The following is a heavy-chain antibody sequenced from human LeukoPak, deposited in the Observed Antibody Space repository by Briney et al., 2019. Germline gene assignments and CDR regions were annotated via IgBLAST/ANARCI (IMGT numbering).Heavy chain of an antibody. CDR3: ARDGVFHDSDGYSFDY. Sequence: PSETLSLTCAVSNYSITSGYFWGWIRQPPGKGLEWIASIYHSGTTYYNPSLRNRVTLFVDTSKNQFSLKLTSLAAADTAVYYCARDGVFHDSDGYSFDYWGQGTLVTVSS. CDR2: IYHSGTT. V-gene: IGHV4-38-2*02. J-gene: IGHJ4*02. D-gene: IGHD3-22*01. CDR1: NYSITSGYF.